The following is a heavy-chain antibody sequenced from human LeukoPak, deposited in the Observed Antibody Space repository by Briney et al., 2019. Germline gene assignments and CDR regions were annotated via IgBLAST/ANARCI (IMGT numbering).Heavy chain of an antibody. CDR2: FDPEQPAT. Sequence: ASVKVSCKVSGNSVSYLHIQWVRQAPGKRLECMGGFDPEQPATVYAEKFQGRVTMTEDPSTDTAYMELSSLRSEDTAVYYCGSRSGDFRSGYDNWGQGTLVTVSS. J-gene: IGHJ4*02. V-gene: IGHV1-24*01. D-gene: IGHD3-3*01. CDR1: GNSVSYLH. CDR3: GSRSGDFRSGYDN.